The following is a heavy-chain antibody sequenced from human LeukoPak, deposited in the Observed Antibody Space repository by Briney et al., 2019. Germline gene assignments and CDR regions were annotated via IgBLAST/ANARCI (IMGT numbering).Heavy chain of an antibody. Sequence: SETVSLTCTVSGGSISSSSYYWGWIRQPPGKGLEWIGSIYYSGSTYYNPSLKSRVTISVDTSKNQFSLKLSSVTAADTAVYYCARRVVGATGGGIDYWGQGTLVTVSS. V-gene: IGHV4-39*01. J-gene: IGHJ4*02. D-gene: IGHD1-26*01. CDR3: ARRVVGATGGGIDY. CDR2: IYYSGST. CDR1: GGSISSSSYY.